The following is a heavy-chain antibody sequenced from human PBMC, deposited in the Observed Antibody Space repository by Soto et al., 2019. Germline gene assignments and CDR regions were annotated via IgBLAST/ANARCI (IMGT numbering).Heavy chain of an antibody. Sequence: GASVKVSCKVSGNTLIELSMHWVRQAPGKGLEWMGGFDHEDGETIYAQKFQGRVTMTEDTSTDTAYMELSSLRSEDTAVYYCTTASFYDSSGYRLSAFDIWGQGTMVPVSS. CDR3: TTASFYDSSGYRLSAFDI. CDR1: GNTLIELS. J-gene: IGHJ3*02. CDR2: FDHEDGET. D-gene: IGHD3-22*01. V-gene: IGHV1-24*01.